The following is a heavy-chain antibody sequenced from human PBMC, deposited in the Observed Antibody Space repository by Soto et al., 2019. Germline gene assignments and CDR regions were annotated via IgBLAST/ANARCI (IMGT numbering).Heavy chain of an antibody. V-gene: IGHV1-69*12. CDR1: GGTFSSYA. Sequence: QVQLVQSGAEVKKPGSSVKVSCKASGGTFSSYAISWVRQAPGQGLEWMGGIIPIFGTANYAQKFRGRVTITADESTSTAYMELSSLRSEDTAVYYCARGGYYYDSSGYYYLYWGQGTLVTVSS. CDR3: ARGGYYYDSSGYYYLY. CDR2: IIPIFGTA. D-gene: IGHD3-22*01. J-gene: IGHJ4*02.